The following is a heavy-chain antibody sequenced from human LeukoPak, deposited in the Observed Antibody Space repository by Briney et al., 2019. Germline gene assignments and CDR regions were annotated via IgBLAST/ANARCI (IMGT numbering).Heavy chain of an antibody. D-gene: IGHD6-13*01. V-gene: IGHV3-7*04. J-gene: IGHJ4*02. Sequence: GGSLRLSCAASGFTFSSFWMGWVRQAPGKGLEWVASIKYDESEKHHVDSVKGRFTISRDNAKNSLNLQMNSLRAEDTAVYFCARVTTNGYIEYWGQGTLVTVSS. CDR2: IKYDESEK. CDR1: GFTFSSFW. CDR3: ARVTTNGYIEY.